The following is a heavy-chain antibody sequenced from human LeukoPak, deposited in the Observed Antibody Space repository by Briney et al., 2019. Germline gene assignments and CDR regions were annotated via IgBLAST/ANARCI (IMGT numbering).Heavy chain of an antibody. CDR3: ARKGPFEIYYYYYYMDV. J-gene: IGHJ6*03. Sequence: SSETLSLACTVSGGSISSSSYYWGWIRQPPGKGLEWIGSIYYSGSTYYNPSLKSRVTISVDTSKNQFSLKLSSVTAADTAVYYCARKGPFEIYYYYYYMDVWGKGTTVTVSS. CDR2: IYYSGST. CDR1: GGSISSSSYY. V-gene: IGHV4-39*07.